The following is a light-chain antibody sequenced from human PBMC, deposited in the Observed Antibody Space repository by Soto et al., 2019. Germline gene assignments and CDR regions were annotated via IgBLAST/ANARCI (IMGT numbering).Light chain of an antibody. J-gene: IGKJ2*01. CDR3: QQYNKWPPYT. V-gene: IGKV3-15*01. Sequence: EIVMTQSPATLSVSPGERATLSCRASQSLNNNLAWYQQKPGQAPRLLIYGASTRATGIPARFSGSGSGTEFTLTISSLQSEEFAVYYCQQYNKWPPYTFGQGTKLEIK. CDR1: QSLNNN. CDR2: GAS.